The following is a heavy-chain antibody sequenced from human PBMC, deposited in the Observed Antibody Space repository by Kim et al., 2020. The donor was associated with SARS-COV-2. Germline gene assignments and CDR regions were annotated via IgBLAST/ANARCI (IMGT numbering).Heavy chain of an antibody. D-gene: IGHD3-10*01. J-gene: IGHJ4*02. CDR1: GGSISSYY. V-gene: IGHV4-59*13. Sequence: SETLSLTCTVSGGSISSYYWSWIRQPPGKGLEWIGYIYYSGSTNYNPSLKSRVTISVDTSKNQFSLKLSSVTAADTAVYYCARSRGFLGFGVSTTEYFDYWGQGTLVTVSS. CDR3: ARSRGFLGFGVSTTEYFDY. CDR2: IYYSGST.